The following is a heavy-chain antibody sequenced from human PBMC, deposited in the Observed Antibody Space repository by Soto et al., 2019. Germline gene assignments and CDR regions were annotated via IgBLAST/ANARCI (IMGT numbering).Heavy chain of an antibody. D-gene: IGHD3-22*01. V-gene: IGHV1-69*01. CDR3: ARGGSGYTWFNEF. CDR1: GGLFSSYP. Sequence: QEQLVQSGAEVKKPGSSVKVSCKASGGLFSSYPISWVRQVPGQGLEWMGGIIPVFQTAYYTQRFQGRVTITANESTNTTYVELSGLRSEDTAIYYCARGGSGYTWFNEFWGQVTLVTVSS. J-gene: IGHJ4*02. CDR2: IIPVFQTA.